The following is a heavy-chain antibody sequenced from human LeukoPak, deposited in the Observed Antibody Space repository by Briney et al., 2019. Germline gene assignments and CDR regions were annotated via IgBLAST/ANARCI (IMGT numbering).Heavy chain of an antibody. CDR3: ARGNYGSGSYYVDDFDY. CDR2: YYHTGTT. V-gene: IGHV4-39*07. CDR1: GGSISSSSYY. D-gene: IGHD3-10*01. Sequence: SETLSLTCTVSGGSISSSSYYWGWIRQPPGKGVEWIGAYYHTGTTSSNPSLKSRVTISVDTSKNQFSLNLASVTAADTAVYYCARGNYGSGSYYVDDFDYWGRGTLVTGAS. J-gene: IGHJ4*02.